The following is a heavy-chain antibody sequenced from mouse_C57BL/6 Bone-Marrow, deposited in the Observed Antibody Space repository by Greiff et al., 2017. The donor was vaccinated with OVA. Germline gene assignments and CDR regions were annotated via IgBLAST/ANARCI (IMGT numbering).Heavy chain of an antibody. J-gene: IGHJ2*01. V-gene: IGHV7-3*01. Sequence: EVQVVESGGGLVQPGGSLSLSCAASGFTFTDYYMSWVRQPPGKALEWLGFIRNKANGYTTEYSASVKGRFTISRDNSQSILYLQMNALRAEDSATYYCARLDYGSSPDYWGQGTTLTVSS. CDR2: IRNKANGYTT. D-gene: IGHD1-1*01. CDR1: GFTFTDYY. CDR3: ARLDYGSSPDY.